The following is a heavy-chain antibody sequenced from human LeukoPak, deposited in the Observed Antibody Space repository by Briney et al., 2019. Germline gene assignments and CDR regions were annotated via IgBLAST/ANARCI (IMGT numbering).Heavy chain of an antibody. V-gene: IGHV3-7*04. D-gene: IGHD5-24*01. J-gene: IGHJ4*02. CDR2: IKQDGSKK. Sequence: GGSLRLSCVASGFPFSSYWMTWVRQAPGKGLEWVANIKQDGSKKSYVDSVKGRFTISRDNAKNSLYLQMNSLRAEDTAIYYCTRVGYIDEGIDYWGQGTLVTVSS. CDR1: GFPFSSYW. CDR3: TRVGYIDEGIDY.